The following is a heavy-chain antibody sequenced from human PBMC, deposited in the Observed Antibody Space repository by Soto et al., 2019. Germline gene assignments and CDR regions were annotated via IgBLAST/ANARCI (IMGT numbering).Heavy chain of an antibody. CDR3: ARDSPAEGDFWSGYCRY. V-gene: IGHV3-30-3*01. J-gene: IGHJ4*02. CDR2: ISYDGSNK. Sequence: GGSLRLSCAASGFTFSSYAMHWVRQAPGKGLEWVAVISYDGSNKYYADSVKGRFTISRDNSKNTLYLQMNSLRAEDTAVYYCARDSPAEGDFWSGYCRYWGQGTRVTVSS. CDR1: GFTFSSYA. D-gene: IGHD3-3*01.